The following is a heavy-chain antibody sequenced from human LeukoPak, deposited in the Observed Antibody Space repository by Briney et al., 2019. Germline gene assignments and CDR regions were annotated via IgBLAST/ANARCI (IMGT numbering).Heavy chain of an antibody. CDR3: ARGAAVVDTARDFDY. Sequence: SETLSLTCTVSGGSISSYYWSWIRQPPGKGLEWIGYIYYSGSTNYNPSLKSRVTISVDTSKNQFSLKLSSVTAADTAVYYCARGAAVVDTARDFDYWGQGTLVTVSS. CDR2: IYYSGST. CDR1: GGSISSYY. J-gene: IGHJ4*02. D-gene: IGHD3-22*01. V-gene: IGHV4-59*01.